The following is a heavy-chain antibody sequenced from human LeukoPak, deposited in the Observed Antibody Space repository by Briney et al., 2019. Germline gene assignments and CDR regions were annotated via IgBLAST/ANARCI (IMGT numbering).Heavy chain of an antibody. CDR1: GGSISSYY. CDR2: IYYSGST. CDR3: ARGLTGRGAFDI. V-gene: IGHV4-39*07. J-gene: IGHJ3*02. Sequence: PSETLSLTCTVSGGSISSYYWGWIRQPPGKGLEWIGGIYYSGSTYYNPSLKSRVTISVDTSKNQFSLKLSSVTAADTAVYYCARGLTGRGAFDIWGQGTMVTVSS. D-gene: IGHD3-10*01.